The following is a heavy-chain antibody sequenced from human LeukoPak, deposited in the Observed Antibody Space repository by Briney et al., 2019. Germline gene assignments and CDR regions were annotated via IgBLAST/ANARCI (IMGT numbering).Heavy chain of an antibody. CDR3: ARRIVLMVYARDNWFDP. CDR2: IYHSGST. J-gene: IGHJ5*02. D-gene: IGHD2-8*01. CDR1: GYSISSGYY. V-gene: IGHV4-38-2*02. Sequence: PSETLSLTCTVSGYSISSGYYWGWIRQPPGKGLEWIGSIYHSGSTYYNPSLKSRVTISVDTSKNQFSLKPSSVTAADTAVYYCARRIVLMVYARDNWFDPWGQGTLVTVSS.